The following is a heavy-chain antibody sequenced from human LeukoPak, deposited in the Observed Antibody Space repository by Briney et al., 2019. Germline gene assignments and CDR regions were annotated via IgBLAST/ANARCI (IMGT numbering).Heavy chain of an antibody. CDR1: GDSVSSNSAA. Sequence: SQTLSLTCAISGDSVSSNSAAWNWIRQSPSRGLEWLGRTYYRSKWYNDYAVSVKSRITINADTSKNQFSLQLNFVTPEDTAVYYCARAYYYDSSGSLNWFDPWGQGTLVTVSS. J-gene: IGHJ5*02. D-gene: IGHD3-22*01. CDR3: ARAYYYDSSGSLNWFDP. CDR2: TYYRSKWYN. V-gene: IGHV6-1*01.